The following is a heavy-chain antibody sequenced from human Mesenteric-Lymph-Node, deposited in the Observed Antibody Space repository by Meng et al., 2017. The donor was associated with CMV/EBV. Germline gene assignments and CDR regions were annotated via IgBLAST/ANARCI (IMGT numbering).Heavy chain of an antibody. D-gene: IGHD2/OR15-2a*01. CDR1: GVSFTSGAYH. CDR2: IYGTGIT. CDR3: AKSRSSTPGIVDD. V-gene: IGHV4-61*08. J-gene: IGHJ4*02. Sequence: QVQLQEAGPGVVKPSETLSLTFIGSGVSFTSGAYHWSWIRQSPGKGLEWIGYIYGTGITIYNPSLKSRVTILLETSKNQLSLKLISVTTADTAVYYCAKSRSSTPGIVDDWGQGTLVTVSS.